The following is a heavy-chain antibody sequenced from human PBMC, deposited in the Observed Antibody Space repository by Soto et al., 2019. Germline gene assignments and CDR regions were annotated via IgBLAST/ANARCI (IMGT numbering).Heavy chain of an antibody. CDR3: ARSMRYSSSWYYFDY. CDR1: GGAISSSSYY. CDR2: IYYSGST. Sequence: SETLSLTFTVSGGAISSSSYYWGGSRHPPGRGLECIGSIYYSGSTYYNQSLKSRVTISVDTSKNQFSLKLSSLTASDTAVYYCARSMRYSSSWYYFDYWGQGTLVTVSS. D-gene: IGHD6-13*01. V-gene: IGHV4-39*01. J-gene: IGHJ4*02.